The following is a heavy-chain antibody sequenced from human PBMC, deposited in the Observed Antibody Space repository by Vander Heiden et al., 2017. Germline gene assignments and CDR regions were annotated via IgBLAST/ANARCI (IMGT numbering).Heavy chain of an antibody. D-gene: IGHD4-17*01. Sequence: QVQLVQSGAEVKKPGSSVKVSCKASGGTFSSYAISWVRQAPGQGLEWMGGIIPIVGTANYAQKFQGRVTMTADESTSTAYMELSSLRSEDTAVYYCARSLLWGDYTHNWFDPWGQGTLVTVSS. V-gene: IGHV1-69*01. CDR2: IIPIVGTA. J-gene: IGHJ5*02. CDR1: GGTFSSYA. CDR3: ARSLLWGDYTHNWFDP.